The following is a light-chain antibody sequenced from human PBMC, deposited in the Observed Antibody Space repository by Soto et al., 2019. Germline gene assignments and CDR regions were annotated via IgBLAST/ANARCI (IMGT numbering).Light chain of an antibody. V-gene: IGKV3D-20*01. Sequence: EIVLTQSPATLSLYPGERATLSCGASQSVSSSYLAWYQQKPGLAPRLLIYDASSRATGIPDRFSGSGSGTDFTLTISRLEPEDFAVYYCQQYGSSPRTFGQGTKVDI. CDR2: DAS. CDR3: QQYGSSPRT. J-gene: IGKJ1*01. CDR1: QSVSSSY.